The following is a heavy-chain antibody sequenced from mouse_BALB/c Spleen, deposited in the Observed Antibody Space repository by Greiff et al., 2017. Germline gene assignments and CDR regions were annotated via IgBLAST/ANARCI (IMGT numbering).Heavy chain of an antibody. J-gene: IGHJ3*01. D-gene: IGHD4-1*01. Sequence: EVQLQESGGGLVKPGGSLKLSCAASGFAFSSYDMSWVRQTPEKRLEWVAYISSGGGSTYYPDTVKGRFTISRDNAKNTLYLQMSSLKSEDTAMYYCARHGDWDGFAYWGQGTLVTVSA. CDR2: ISSGGGST. CDR3: ARHGDWDGFAY. V-gene: IGHV5-12-1*01. CDR1: GFAFSSYD.